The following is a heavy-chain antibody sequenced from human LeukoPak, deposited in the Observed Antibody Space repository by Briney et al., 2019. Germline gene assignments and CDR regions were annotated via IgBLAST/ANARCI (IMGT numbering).Heavy chain of an antibody. J-gene: IGHJ4*02. D-gene: IGHD2-2*03. Sequence: GESLRLSCAASGLTFSSYAMSWVRQAPGKGLEWVSAISGSGGSTYYADSVKGRFTISRDNSKNTLYLQMNSLRAEDTAVYYCAKDSIVEIVVVPAAMVDYYFDYWGQGTLVTVSS. V-gene: IGHV3-23*01. CDR1: GLTFSSYA. CDR2: ISGSGGST. CDR3: AKDSIVEIVVVPAAMVDYYFDY.